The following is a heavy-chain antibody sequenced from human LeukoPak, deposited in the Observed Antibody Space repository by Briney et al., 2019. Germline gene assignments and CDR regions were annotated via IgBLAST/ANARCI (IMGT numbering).Heavy chain of an antibody. J-gene: IGHJ4*02. CDR1: AFTFSSYA. CDR2: ISGSGGST. V-gene: IGHV3-23*01. CDR3: AKDSSSGYYFFDY. Sequence: GGSLRLSCAGSAFTFSSYAMSWVRQAPGKGLEWVSAISGSGGSTYYADSVKGRFTISRDNSKNTLYLQMNSLRAEDTAVYYCAKDSSSGYYFFDYWGQGTLVTVSS. D-gene: IGHD3-22*01.